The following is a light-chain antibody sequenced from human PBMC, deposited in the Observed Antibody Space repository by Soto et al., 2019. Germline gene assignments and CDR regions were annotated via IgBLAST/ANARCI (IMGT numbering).Light chain of an antibody. V-gene: IGKV3-20*01. CDR2: SAS. CDR1: QSVNIN. Sequence: EIVITQSPATLSVSPGERATLSCRASQSVNINLAWYQQKPGQAPRLLIHSASSRATGIPDRFGGSGSGTDFTLTISXLEPEDFAVYYCQQYSSSPLTFGGGTKVDIK. J-gene: IGKJ4*01. CDR3: QQYSSSPLT.